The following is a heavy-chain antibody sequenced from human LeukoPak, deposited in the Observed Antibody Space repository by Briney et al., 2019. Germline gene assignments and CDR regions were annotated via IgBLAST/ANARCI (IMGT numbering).Heavy chain of an antibody. CDR3: ARDGWNVFFEY. J-gene: IGHJ4*02. D-gene: IGHD1-1*01. CDR2: VSGGGGTT. Sequence: GGSLRLSCAASGFTFSSYAMSWVRQAPGKGLEWVSSVSGGGGTTHHADSVKGRFTISRDNYKSTLYLQMNSLGAGDTAVYYCARDGWNVFFEYWGQGALVSVSS. V-gene: IGHV3-23*01. CDR1: GFTFSSYA.